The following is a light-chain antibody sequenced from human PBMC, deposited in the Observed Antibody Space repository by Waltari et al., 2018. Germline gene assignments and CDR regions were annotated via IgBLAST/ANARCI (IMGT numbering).Light chain of an antibody. J-gene: IGLJ3*02. CDR2: GNS. Sequence: QSVLTQPPSVSGAPGQRVPIPCTGTRPNLGAGYDVHWYQQLPGTAPKLLIYGNSNRPSGVPDRFSGSKSGTSASLAITGLQAEDEADYYCQSYDSSLSGSWVFGGGTKLTVL. CDR1: RPNLGAGYD. V-gene: IGLV1-40*01. CDR3: QSYDSSLSGSWV.